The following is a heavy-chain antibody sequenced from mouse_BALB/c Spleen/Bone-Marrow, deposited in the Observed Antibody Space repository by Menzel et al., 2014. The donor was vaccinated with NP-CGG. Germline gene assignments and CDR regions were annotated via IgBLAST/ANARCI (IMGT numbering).Heavy chain of an antibody. CDR3: ARYKGYYDHDGDYFDY. J-gene: IGHJ2*01. V-gene: IGHV3-8*02. D-gene: IGHD2-4*01. Sequence: EVQLQESGPSLVKPSQTLSLTCSVTGDSITSGYWNWVRKFPGNKLEYMGYISYSGSTYYNLSLKSRISITRDTSKNQYYLQMNSVTTEDTATYYCARYKGYYDHDGDYFDYWGQGTTLTVSS. CDR1: GDSITSGY. CDR2: ISYSGST.